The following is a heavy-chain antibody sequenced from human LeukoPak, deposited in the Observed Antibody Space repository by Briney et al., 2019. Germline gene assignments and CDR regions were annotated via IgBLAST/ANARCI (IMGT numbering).Heavy chain of an antibody. D-gene: IGHD5-18*01. CDR2: IIPVLNIT. V-gene: IGHV1-69*04. J-gene: IGHJ6*02. CDR3: ARDQGLTAPPPYGLDV. Sequence: SVKVSCKTSGGTFSSSAITWVRQASGQGLEWMGRIIPVLNITRYTQKFQGRVTITADTSTSTVYMELSSLRSEETAVYYCARDQGLTAPPPYGLDVWGQGTTVIVSS. CDR1: GGTFSSSA.